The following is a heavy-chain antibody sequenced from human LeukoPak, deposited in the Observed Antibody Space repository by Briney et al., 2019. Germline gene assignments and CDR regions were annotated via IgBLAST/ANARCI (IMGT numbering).Heavy chain of an antibody. D-gene: IGHD3-10*01. V-gene: IGHV4-39*07. CDR1: GGSISSSSYY. CDR3: AREEGHYGSGSDGAFDI. CDR2: IYYSGST. J-gene: IGHJ3*02. Sequence: SETLSLTCTVSGGSISSSSYYWGWIRQPPGKGLEWIGSIYYSGSTYYNPSLKSRVTISVDTSKNQFSLKLSSVTAADTAVYYCAREEGHYGSGSDGAFDIWGQGTMVTVSS.